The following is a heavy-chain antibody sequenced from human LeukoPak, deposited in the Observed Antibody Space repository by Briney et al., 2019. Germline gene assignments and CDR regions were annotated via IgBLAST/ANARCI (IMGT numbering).Heavy chain of an antibody. Sequence: GASVKVSCKASGYTFTGYYIHWVRQAPGQGLEWMGRINPNSDDTNYAQRFQGRVTMTRDTSISTAYMELSRLRSDDTAVYYCARSPNYSDRSGYCYVSDSWGQGTLVTVSS. J-gene: IGHJ4*02. CDR3: ARSPNYSDRSGYCYVSDS. D-gene: IGHD3-22*01. CDR2: INPNSDDT. CDR1: GYTFTGYY. V-gene: IGHV1-2*06.